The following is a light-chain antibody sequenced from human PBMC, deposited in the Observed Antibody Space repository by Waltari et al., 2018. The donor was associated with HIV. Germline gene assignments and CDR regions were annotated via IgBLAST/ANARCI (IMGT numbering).Light chain of an antibody. CDR3: QQYKIYPIT. CDR2: AAS. Sequence: DIQMTQSPSSLSASVEDRVTITCRATQGISNSLAWFQQKPGTAPASLIYAASSLQSGVPSRFNGSGSDTDFILTISNLQPEDVATYYCQQYKIYPITFGQGTRLEIK. CDR1: QGISNS. J-gene: IGKJ5*01. V-gene: IGKV1-16*01.